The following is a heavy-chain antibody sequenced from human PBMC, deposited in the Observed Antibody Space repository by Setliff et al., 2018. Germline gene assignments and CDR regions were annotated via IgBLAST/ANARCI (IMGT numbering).Heavy chain of an antibody. Sequence: SETLSLTCTVSGYSISSGYYWGWIRQPTGKGLEWLGSFFHTGNTYYNPSLEGRVTISVDTSNNQFSLKLSSVTAADTAVYYCARHLWGRYMAESSDYFDYWGQGSLVTDSS. CDR2: FFHTGNT. V-gene: IGHV4-38-2*02. CDR3: ARHLWGRYMAESSDYFDY. CDR1: GYSISSGYY. J-gene: IGHJ4*02. D-gene: IGHD3-3*02.